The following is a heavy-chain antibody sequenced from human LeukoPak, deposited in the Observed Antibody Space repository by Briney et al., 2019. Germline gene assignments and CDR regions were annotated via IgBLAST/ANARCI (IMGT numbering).Heavy chain of an antibody. V-gene: IGHV3-21*01. J-gene: IGHJ4*02. D-gene: IGHD6-19*01. CDR1: GFTFSSYS. CDR2: ISSSSSYI. Sequence: GGSLRLSCAASGFTFSSYSMNWVRQAPGKGLEWVSSISSSSSYIYYADSVKGRFTISRDNAKNSLYLQMNSLRAEDTAVYYCARDRGSGWFGPTKTLYYFDYWGQGTLVTVSS. CDR3: ARDRGSGWFGPTKTLYYFDY.